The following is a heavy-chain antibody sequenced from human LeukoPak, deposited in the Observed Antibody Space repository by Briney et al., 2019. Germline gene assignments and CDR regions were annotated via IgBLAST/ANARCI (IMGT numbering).Heavy chain of an antibody. Sequence: PGGSLRLSCAASGLTFSDSAMSWVRQAPGKGLEWVSLISGSGNSTYYADSVKGRFTISRDNSKNTLYLQMNSLRAEGTAVYYCAKVLVLVSANRYYFDYWGQGTLVTVSS. CDR1: GLTFSDSA. CDR3: AKVLVLVSANRYYFDY. CDR2: ISGSGNST. J-gene: IGHJ4*02. D-gene: IGHD2-15*01. V-gene: IGHV3-23*01.